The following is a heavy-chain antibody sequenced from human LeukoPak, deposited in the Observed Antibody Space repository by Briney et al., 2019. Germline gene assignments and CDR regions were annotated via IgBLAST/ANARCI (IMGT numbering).Heavy chain of an antibody. V-gene: IGHV3-21*01. CDR2: SRRSSSYI. D-gene: IGHD1-26*01. CDR3: ARDGSGSYLEDTWCDP. Sequence: GGSLRLSCAASGFTFSSYTVKWVREARGEGLEGVSSSRRSSSYIYYADSVKGRVTISRDNAKNSVYLQTNSLRAEHTAVYYCARDGSGSYLEDTWCDPWRQGPLVTVPS. J-gene: IGHJ5*02. CDR1: GFTFSSYT.